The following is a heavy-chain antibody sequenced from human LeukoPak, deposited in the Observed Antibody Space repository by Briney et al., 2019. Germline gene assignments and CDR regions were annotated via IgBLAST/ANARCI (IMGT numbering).Heavy chain of an antibody. CDR2: INSDGSST. V-gene: IGHV3-74*01. CDR1: GFTFSSYW. D-gene: IGHD3-22*01. J-gene: IGHJ6*02. Sequence: GGSLRLSCAASGFTFSSYWMHWVRQAPGKGLVWVSGINSDGSSTSYADSVKGRFTISRDNAKNTLYLQMNSLRAEDTAEYYCASPTYYYDSSGYTGQGYGMDVWGQGITVTVSS. CDR3: ASPTYYYDSSGYTGQGYGMDV.